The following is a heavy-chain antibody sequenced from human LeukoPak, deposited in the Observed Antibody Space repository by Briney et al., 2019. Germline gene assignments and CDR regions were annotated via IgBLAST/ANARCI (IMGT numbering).Heavy chain of an antibody. D-gene: IGHD2-15*01. J-gene: IGHJ4*02. CDR2: ISYDGSNK. CDR3: ARDRIGFLDY. Sequence: GGSLRLSCAASGFTFSSYAMHWVRQAPGKGLEWVAVISYDGSNKYYADSVKGRFTISRDNSKNTLCLQMNSLRAEDTAVYYCARDRIGFLDYWGQGTLVTVSS. V-gene: IGHV3-30-3*01. CDR1: GFTFSSYA.